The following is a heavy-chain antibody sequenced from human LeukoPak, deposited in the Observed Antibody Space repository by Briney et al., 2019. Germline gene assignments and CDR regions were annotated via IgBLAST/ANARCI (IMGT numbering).Heavy chain of an antibody. CDR3: AKSMTTVTTTDYYFDY. CDR2: INSDGSST. CDR1: GFTFSSDW. J-gene: IGHJ4*02. D-gene: IGHD4-17*01. Sequence: PGGSLRLSCAASGFTFSSDWMHWVRQAPGKGLVWVSRINSDGSSTSYADSVKGRFTISRDNAKNTLYLQMNSLRAEDTAVYYCAKSMTTVTTTDYYFDYWGQGTLVTVSS. V-gene: IGHV3-74*01.